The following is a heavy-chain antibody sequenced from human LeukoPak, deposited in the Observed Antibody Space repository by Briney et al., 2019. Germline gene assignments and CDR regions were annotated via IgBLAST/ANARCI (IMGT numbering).Heavy chain of an antibody. V-gene: IGHV3-33*01. CDR3: ARRFTVVDY. CDR2: VWSDGGRK. CDR1: GFVFSAYN. D-gene: IGHD4-11*01. J-gene: IGHJ4*02. Sequence: PGMSLRLSCVASGFVFSAYNIHWVRQAPGKGLEWVAVVWSDGGRKYYGDSVTGRFTISRDNSENTVYLQLNSLRAEDTAVYYCARRFTVVDYWGQGTLVTVSS.